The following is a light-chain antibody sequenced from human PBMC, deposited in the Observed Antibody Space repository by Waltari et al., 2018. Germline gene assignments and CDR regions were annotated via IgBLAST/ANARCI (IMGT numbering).Light chain of an antibody. CDR2: DVS. V-gene: IGLV2-14*03. J-gene: IGLJ2*01. CDR3: SSYTSSSTSVV. Sequence: QSALTQPASVSGSPGQSITISCTGTSSDVGGYNYVSWYQQHPGKAPKLMIYDVSNRTSGVSNRVTGSKSGNTASMTISEIKAEEEADYYSSSYTSSSTSVVVGGGTKLTVL. CDR1: SSDVGGYNY.